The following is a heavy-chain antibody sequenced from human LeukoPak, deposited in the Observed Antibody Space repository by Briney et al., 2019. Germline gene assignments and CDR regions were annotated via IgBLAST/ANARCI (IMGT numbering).Heavy chain of an antibody. J-gene: IGHJ4*02. CDR2: ISSNGGST. CDR1: GFTFSSYA. D-gene: IGHD4-17*01. V-gene: IGHV3-64*01. Sequence: GGSLRLSCAASGFTFSSYAMHWVRQAPGKGLEYVSAISSNGGSTYYANSVKGRFTISRDNSKNTLYLQMGSLRAEDMAVYYCARTDGDYVVDYWGQGTLVTVSS. CDR3: ARTDGDYVVDY.